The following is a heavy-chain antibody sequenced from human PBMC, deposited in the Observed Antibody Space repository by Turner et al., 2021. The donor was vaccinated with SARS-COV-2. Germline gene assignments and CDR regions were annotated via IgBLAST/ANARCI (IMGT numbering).Heavy chain of an antibody. CDR3: AKDRWYNWNYFDY. J-gene: IGHJ4*02. CDR1: GFTFSSYW. Sequence: EVQLVESGGGLVQPGGSLRLSCAASGFTFSSYWMHWVRQAPGKGLVWVSRINSDGSSTSYADSVKGRFTVSRDNAKNTLYLQMNSLRAEDTALYYCAKDRWYNWNYFDYWGQGTLVTVSS. V-gene: IGHV3-74*01. CDR2: INSDGSST. D-gene: IGHD1-20*01.